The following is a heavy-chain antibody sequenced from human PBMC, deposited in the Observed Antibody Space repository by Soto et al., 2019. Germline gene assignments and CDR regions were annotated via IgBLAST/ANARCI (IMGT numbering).Heavy chain of an antibody. CDR2: ISYDGRNK. CDR3: ARDWYYDSSGYYFHPYYYYYYYGMDV. Sequence: GGSLRLSCAASGFTFSSYAMHWVRQAPGKGLEWVAVISYDGRNKYYADSVKGRFTISRDNSKNTLYLQMNSLRAEDTAVYYCARDWYYDSSGYYFHPYYYYYYYGMDVWGQGTTVTVSS. J-gene: IGHJ6*02. CDR1: GFTFSSYA. V-gene: IGHV3-30*04. D-gene: IGHD3-22*01.